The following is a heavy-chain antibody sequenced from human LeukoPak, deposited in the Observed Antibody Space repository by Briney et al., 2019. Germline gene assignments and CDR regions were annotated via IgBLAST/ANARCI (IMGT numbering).Heavy chain of an antibody. D-gene: IGHD5-12*01. V-gene: IGHV3-53*01. Sequence: GGSLRLSCAASGFSVSSNYMNWVRQAPGKGLEWVSVITSGGNTYYADSVKGRFTTSRDNSKNTLYVQMNSLRAEDTAIYYCARGRGYRDYDRPLDYWGQGTLVTVSS. CDR2: ITSGGNT. CDR3: ARGRGYRDYDRPLDY. J-gene: IGHJ4*02. CDR1: GFSVSSNY.